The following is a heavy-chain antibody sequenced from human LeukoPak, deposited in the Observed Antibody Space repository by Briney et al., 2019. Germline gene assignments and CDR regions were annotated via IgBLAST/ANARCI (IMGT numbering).Heavy chain of an antibody. V-gene: IGHV1-2*02. Sequence: ASVRVSCKASGYTFTGYYRHWVRQAPGQGLEWMGWINPNSGGTNYAQKFQGRVTMTRDTSISTAYMELSRLRSDDTAVYYCARGDSSGYYYVWFDYWGQGTLVTVSS. D-gene: IGHD3-22*01. CDR2: INPNSGGT. J-gene: IGHJ4*02. CDR3: ARGDSSGYYYVWFDY. CDR1: GYTFTGYY.